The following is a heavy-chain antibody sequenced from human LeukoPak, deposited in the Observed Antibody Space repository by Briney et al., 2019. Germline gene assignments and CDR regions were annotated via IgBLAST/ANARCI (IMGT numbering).Heavy chain of an antibody. Sequence: GGSLRLSCAASGFTFIDYNMNWVRQAPGKGLEWVSSISTSSSFIYYADSVKGRFTISRDNAKNSLYLQMNSLRAEDTAAYYCARATLNYYGSGSYPGFDPWGQGTLVAVSS. V-gene: IGHV3-21*01. CDR3: ARATLNYYGSGSYPGFDP. CDR2: ISTSSSFI. J-gene: IGHJ5*02. D-gene: IGHD3-10*01. CDR1: GFTFIDYN.